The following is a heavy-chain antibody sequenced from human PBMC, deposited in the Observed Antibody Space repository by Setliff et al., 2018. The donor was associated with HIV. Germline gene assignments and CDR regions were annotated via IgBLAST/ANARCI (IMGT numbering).Heavy chain of an antibody. J-gene: IGHJ4*02. V-gene: IGHV4-39*01. CDR1: GGSFSSKSVY. D-gene: IGHD6-19*01. CDR3: SRGQGLREPSGPFAY. Sequence: SETLSLTCTVSGGSFSSKSVYWAWTRQPPGQGLEWIGSIHYDGGTYYNPSLKSRVHISIDTSKNQFSLKLTSLTAAATAVHYCSRGQGLREPSGPFAYWGQGTLVTDAS. CDR2: IHYDGGT.